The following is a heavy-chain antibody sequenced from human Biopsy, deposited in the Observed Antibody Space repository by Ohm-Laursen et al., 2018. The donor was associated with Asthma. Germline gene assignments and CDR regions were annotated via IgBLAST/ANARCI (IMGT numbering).Heavy chain of an antibody. J-gene: IGHJ4*02. Sequence: SLRLSCAASGFTFSDYYMSWIRQAPGKGLGGISYINGKSNSIEYADSVKGRFTISRDNAKNSLYLQMNSLTAEDTAVYYCARDSYSSGLYDDFESWGQGTLVTVSS. CDR3: ARDSYSSGLYDDFES. CDR1: GFTFSDYY. D-gene: IGHD6-19*01. CDR2: INGKSNSI. V-gene: IGHV3-11*01.